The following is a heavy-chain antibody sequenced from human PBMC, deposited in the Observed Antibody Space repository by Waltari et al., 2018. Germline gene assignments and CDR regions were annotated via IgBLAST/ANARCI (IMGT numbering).Heavy chain of an antibody. J-gene: IGHJ4*02. CDR1: EFSFAYSW. CDR2: IKEAGSEK. V-gene: IGHV3-7*01. D-gene: IGHD3-3*01. Sequence: EVQLVESGGGLVQAGGSRRDSCAASEFSFAYSWVTWGRQAPGKGLEALANIKEAGSEKYSVDSLQGRFTISRDNAKNSLYLQMRSLRVEPPSVYYCATQSWSNFESWGQGPLVTVSS. CDR3: ATQSWSNFES.